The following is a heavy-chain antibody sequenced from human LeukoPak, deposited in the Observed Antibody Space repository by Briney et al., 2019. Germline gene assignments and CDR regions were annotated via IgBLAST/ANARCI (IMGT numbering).Heavy chain of an antibody. J-gene: IGHJ6*03. Sequence: PSETLPLTCTVSGGSISNYYWSWIRQPPGKGLEWIGYIYYTGDTNYNPSLKSRVTISVDRSKNQFSLKLNSVTAADTAVYYCARAVQLERPPPLIGYYYMDVWGKGTTVTVSS. CDR2: IYYTGDT. V-gene: IGHV4-59*01. CDR1: GGSISNYY. CDR3: ARAVQLERPPPLIGYYYMDV. D-gene: IGHD1-1*01.